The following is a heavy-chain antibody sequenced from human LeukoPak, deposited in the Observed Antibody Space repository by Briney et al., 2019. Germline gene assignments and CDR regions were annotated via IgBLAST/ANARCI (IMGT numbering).Heavy chain of an antibody. J-gene: IGHJ4*02. CDR2: INPNSGGT. CDR1: GCTFTGYY. V-gene: IGHV1-2*02. D-gene: IGHD3-10*01. CDR3: ARDGITMVRGVGY. Sequence: ASVKVSCKASGCTFTGYYMHWVRQAPGQGLEWMGWINPNSGGTNYAQKFQGRVTMTRDTSISTAYMELSRLRSDDTAVYYCARDGITMVRGVGYWGQGTLVTVSS.